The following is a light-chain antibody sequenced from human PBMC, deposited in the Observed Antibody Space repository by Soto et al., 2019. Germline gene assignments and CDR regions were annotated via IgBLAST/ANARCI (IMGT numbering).Light chain of an antibody. CDR2: GAS. Sequence: EIVLTQSPGTLSLSPGERATLSCRARQNISSSYLAWYQQKPGQAPRLLIYGASSRATGIPDRFSGSGSGTDFTLTISRLEPEDFAVYYCQQYGSSPLTFGPGTKVDIK. CDR1: QNISSSY. CDR3: QQYGSSPLT. J-gene: IGKJ3*01. V-gene: IGKV3-20*01.